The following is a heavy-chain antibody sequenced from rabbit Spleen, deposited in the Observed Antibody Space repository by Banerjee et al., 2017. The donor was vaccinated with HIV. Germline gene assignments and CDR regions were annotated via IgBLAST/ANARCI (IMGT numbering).Heavy chain of an antibody. CDR1: GFSFSYSDY. CDR2: IAAGVSYTT. Sequence: QSLEESGGDLVKPGASLTLTCTASGFSFSYSDYMCWVRQPPGKGPEWIACIAAGVSYTTYYATWAKGRFTISKASSTTVTLQMTGLTAADTATYFCAKDSSSTSGDVFDLWGQGTLVTVS. D-gene: IGHD7-1*01. V-gene: IGHV1S40*01. J-gene: IGHJ4*01. CDR3: AKDSSSTSGDVFDL.